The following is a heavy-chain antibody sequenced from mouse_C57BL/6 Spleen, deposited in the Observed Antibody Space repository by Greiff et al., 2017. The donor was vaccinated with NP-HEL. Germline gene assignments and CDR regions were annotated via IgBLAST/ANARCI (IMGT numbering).Heavy chain of an antibody. CDR2: INPNSGST. CDR1: GYTFTSYW. CDR3: ASDSYYGSSYDGFAY. J-gene: IGHJ3*01. D-gene: IGHD1-1*01. Sequence: QVQLQQPGAELVKPGASVKLSCTASGYTFTSYWMHWVKQRPGQGLEWIGMINPNSGSTNYNEKFKGKATLTVDKSSSTAYMQLSSLTSDDSSVYYCASDSYYGSSYDGFAYWGQGTLVTVSA. V-gene: IGHV1-64*01.